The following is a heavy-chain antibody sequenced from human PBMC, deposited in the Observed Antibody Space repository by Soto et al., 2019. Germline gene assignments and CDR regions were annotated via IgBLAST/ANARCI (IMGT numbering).Heavy chain of an antibody. V-gene: IGHV4-30-4*01. Sequence: SETLSLTCTVSGGSISSGDYYWSWIRQPPGKGLEWIGYIYHSGSTYYNPSLKSRVTISVDTSKNQFSLKLSSVTAADTAVYYCARERPEGARLDPWGQGTLVT. J-gene: IGHJ5*02. CDR1: GGSISSGDYY. D-gene: IGHD6-6*01. CDR3: ARERPEGARLDP. CDR2: IYHSGST.